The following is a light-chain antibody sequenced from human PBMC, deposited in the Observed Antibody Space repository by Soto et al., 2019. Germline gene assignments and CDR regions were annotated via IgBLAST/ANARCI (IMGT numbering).Light chain of an antibody. J-gene: IGKJ1*01. CDR3: QQYNSLWT. Sequence: DIPMTQSPSTLSASAGDRVTITCRASQSIRSWLAWYQQKPGKAPKLLIYKASSLESGVPSRFSGSGSGTEFTLTISSLQPDDFATYYCQQYNSLWTFGQGTKVEIK. V-gene: IGKV1-5*03. CDR1: QSIRSW. CDR2: KAS.